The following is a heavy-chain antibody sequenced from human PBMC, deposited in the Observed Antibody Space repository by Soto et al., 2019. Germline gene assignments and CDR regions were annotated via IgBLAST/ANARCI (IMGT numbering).Heavy chain of an antibody. Sequence: QVQLVQSGAEVKKPGASVKVSCKASGYTFRNYGISWVRQAPGQGLEWMGWISVYNGNTNYAQKLQGRVTMTTDTPTRTAYMELRSLRSDDTAVYYCARVADTNPQDYWGQGTLVTVSS. D-gene: IGHD2-15*01. V-gene: IGHV1-18*04. CDR1: GYTFRNYG. CDR3: ARVADTNPQDY. CDR2: ISVYNGNT. J-gene: IGHJ4*02.